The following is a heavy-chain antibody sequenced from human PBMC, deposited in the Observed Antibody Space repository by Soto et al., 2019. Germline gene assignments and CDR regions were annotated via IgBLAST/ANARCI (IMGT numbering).Heavy chain of an antibody. V-gene: IGHV3-21*01. CDR1: GFTFSSYS. CDR3: ARYWVKGYAGGMDV. CDR2: ISSSSSYI. D-gene: IGHD5-18*01. Sequence: EVQLVESGGGLVKPGGSLRLSCAASGFTFSSYSMNWVRQAPGKGLEWVSSISSSSSYIYYADSVKGRFTISRDNAKNSLYLQMNSLRAEDTAVYYCARYWVKGYAGGMDVWGQGTTVTVSS. J-gene: IGHJ6*02.